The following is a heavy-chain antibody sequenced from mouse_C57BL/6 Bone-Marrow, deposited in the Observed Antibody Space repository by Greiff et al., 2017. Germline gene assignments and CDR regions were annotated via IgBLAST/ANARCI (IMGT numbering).Heavy chain of an antibody. Sequence: QVQLKQSGAELVKPGASVKMSCKASGYTFTSYWITWVKQRPGQGLEWIGDIYPGSGSTNYNEKFKSKATLTVDTSSSTAYMQLSSLTSEDSAVYYCARSWYYGSWAWFAYWGQGTLVTVSA. J-gene: IGHJ3*01. V-gene: IGHV1-55*01. D-gene: IGHD1-1*01. CDR2: IYPGSGST. CDR3: ARSWYYGSWAWFAY. CDR1: GYTFTSYW.